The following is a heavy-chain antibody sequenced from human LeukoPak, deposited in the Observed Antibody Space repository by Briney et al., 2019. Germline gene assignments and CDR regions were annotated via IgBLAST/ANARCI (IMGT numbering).Heavy chain of an antibody. J-gene: IGHJ6*03. CDR1: GFTFSSDS. V-gene: IGHV3-21*01. D-gene: IGHD3-22*01. CDR3: ARGEYYYDSSGYYPDYYYYYYMDV. CDR2: ISSSSSYI. Sequence: PGGSLRLSCAASGFTFSSDSMNWVRQAPGKGLERGSSISSSSSYIYYADSVKGRFTISRDNAKNSLYLQINCLRAEDTAVYYCARGEYYYDSSGYYPDYYYYYYMDVWGKGTTVTVSS.